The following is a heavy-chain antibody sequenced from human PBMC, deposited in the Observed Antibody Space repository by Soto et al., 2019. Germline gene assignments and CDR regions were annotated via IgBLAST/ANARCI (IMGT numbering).Heavy chain of an antibody. J-gene: IGHJ5*02. V-gene: IGHV2-5*02. D-gene: IGHD1-26*01. CDR3: AHSRIVGARSTWFDP. CDR1: GFSLSTSGVG. CDR2: IYWDDDK. Sequence: QITLKESGPTLVKPTQTLTLTFTFSGFSLSTSGVGVGWIRQPPGKALEWLALIYWDDDKRYSPSLKSRLTSHKYISKKQVVLTMTNMDPVDTATYYCAHSRIVGARSTWFDPWGQGTLVTVSS.